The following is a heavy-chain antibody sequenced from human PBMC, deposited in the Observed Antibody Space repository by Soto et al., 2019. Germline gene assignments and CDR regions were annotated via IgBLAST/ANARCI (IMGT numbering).Heavy chain of an antibody. V-gene: IGHV4-4*07. J-gene: IGHJ6*02. D-gene: IGHD1-1*01. CDR3: ERGGSTHYDYGQDV. CDR1: GGSISGFF. CDR2: VSASGST. Sequence: PSETLSLTCTVSGGSISGFFWTWVLQPPGMPLEGLGHVSASGSTAYNPSLRSRLSLSLDVSKNRFSLALTSVTAADTATYFCERGGSTHYDYGQDVWGQGTTVTVSS.